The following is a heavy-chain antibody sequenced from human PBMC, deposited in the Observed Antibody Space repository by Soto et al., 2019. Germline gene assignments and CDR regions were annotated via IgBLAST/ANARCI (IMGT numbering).Heavy chain of an antibody. J-gene: IGHJ4*02. V-gene: IGHV1-3*04. CDR1: GYTFTSYA. Sequence: QVQLVQSGAEEKKPGASVKVSCKASGYTFTSYAMHWVRQAPGQRLEWMGWIKTANGNTEYSQKFQGRVTITRDTSASIAYMELSSLRSEDTAVFFCAGGACSGCACYSFRFDYWGQGTLVTVSS. D-gene: IGHD2-15*01. CDR3: AGGACSGCACYSFRFDY. CDR2: IKTANGNT.